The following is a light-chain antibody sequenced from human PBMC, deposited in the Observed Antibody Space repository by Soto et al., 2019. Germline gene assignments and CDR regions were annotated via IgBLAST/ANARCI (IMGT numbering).Light chain of an antibody. CDR2: AAS. V-gene: IGKV1-27*01. CDR1: QGIIDY. Sequence: DIQMTQSPSSLSASVGDRVTITCRASQGIIDYLAWYQQKPGKAPKLLIYAASTLQSGVPSRFSGSGAGTDFTLTISSLQPEDVATYYCQKYNSSPRTVGQRTKVEIK. CDR3: QKYNSSPRT. J-gene: IGKJ1*01.